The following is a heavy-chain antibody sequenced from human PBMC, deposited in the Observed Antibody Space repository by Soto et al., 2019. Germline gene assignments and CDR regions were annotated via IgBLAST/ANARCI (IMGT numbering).Heavy chain of an antibody. J-gene: IGHJ6*02. CDR2: IDPSDSYT. D-gene: IGHD1-26*01. Sequence: GESLKISCKGSGYSFTSYWISWIRQMPGKGLEWMGRIDPSDSYTNYRPSFQGHVTISADKSISTAYLQWSSLKASDTAMYYCARSGRYYYYYGMDVWGQGTTVTVYS. CDR3: ARSGRYYYYYGMDV. CDR1: GYSFTSYW. V-gene: IGHV5-10-1*01.